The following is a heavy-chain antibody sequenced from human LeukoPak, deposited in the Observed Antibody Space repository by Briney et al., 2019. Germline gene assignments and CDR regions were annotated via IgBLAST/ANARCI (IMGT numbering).Heavy chain of an antibody. CDR1: GFTFSSYA. V-gene: IGHV3-23*01. D-gene: IGHD5-18*01. CDR3: AKPWTSYGYGFDY. J-gene: IGHJ4*02. Sequence: GGSLRLSCAASGFTFSSYAMSWVRQAPGKGLEWVSGISGSGTSTYYADSVKGRFTISRDNSKNTLSLQTNSLRAEDTAVYYCAKPWTSYGYGFDYWGQGTLVTVSS. CDR2: ISGSGTST.